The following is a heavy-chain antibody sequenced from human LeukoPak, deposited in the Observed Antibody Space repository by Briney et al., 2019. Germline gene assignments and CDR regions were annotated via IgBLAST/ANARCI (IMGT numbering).Heavy chain of an antibody. CDR3: ARDCELRYGSGHDY. Sequence: GGSLRLSCAASGFTFSSYSMNWVRQAPGKGLEWVSSITSSSSYIYYADSVKGRFTISRNNAKNSLYLQMNSLRVEDTAVYYCARDCELRYGSGHDYWGQGTLVTVSS. CDR2: ITSSSSYI. J-gene: IGHJ4*02. V-gene: IGHV3-21*01. CDR1: GFTFSSYS. D-gene: IGHD3-10*01.